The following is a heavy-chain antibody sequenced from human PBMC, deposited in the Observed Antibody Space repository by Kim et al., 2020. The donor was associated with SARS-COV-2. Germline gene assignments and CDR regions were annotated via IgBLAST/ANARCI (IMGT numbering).Heavy chain of an antibody. J-gene: IGHJ4*02. CDR1: GFTFSTYI. V-gene: IGHV3-48*02. CDR2: ITTGSDVI. Sequence: GGSLRLSCAASGFTFSTYIMNWVRQAPGKGLEWVSYITTGSDVIHYADSVKGRFTISRDNAKSSLYLQMDSLRDEDTAVYYCAREFAYWGQGTLVTVSS. CDR3: AREFAY.